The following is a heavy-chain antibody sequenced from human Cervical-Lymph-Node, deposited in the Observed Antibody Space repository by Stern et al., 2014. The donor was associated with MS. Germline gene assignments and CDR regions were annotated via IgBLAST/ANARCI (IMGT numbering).Heavy chain of an antibody. V-gene: IGHV3-23*04. J-gene: IGHJ6*02. CDR2: ISGNGGTT. CDR3: AKSRGITYFFFGMDV. CDR1: GFTFSTYA. Sequence: VQLVESGGGLVQPGGSLRLSCAASGFTFSTYAMSWVRQAPGKGLEWVSLISGNGGTTYYLDSVKGRFTISRDSSKNTLYLHLSSLRAEDTAVYYCAKSRGITYFFFGMDVWGQGTTVTVSS. D-gene: IGHD5-24*01.